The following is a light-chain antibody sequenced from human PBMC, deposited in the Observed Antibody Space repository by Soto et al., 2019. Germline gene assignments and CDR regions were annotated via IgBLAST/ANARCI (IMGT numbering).Light chain of an antibody. J-gene: IGKJ3*01. CDR2: GAS. V-gene: IGKV3-20*01. CDR3: QKYYSSPPGFT. Sequence: EVVLTQSQDTVSLFPGERATLSCRASQRVSSTYFAWYRQKPGQPPSLLIYGASNRATGVPDRFSGSGSGTDFTLTISRLEPEDFAVYYCQKYYSSPPGFTFGPGTTVDVK. CDR1: QRVSSTY.